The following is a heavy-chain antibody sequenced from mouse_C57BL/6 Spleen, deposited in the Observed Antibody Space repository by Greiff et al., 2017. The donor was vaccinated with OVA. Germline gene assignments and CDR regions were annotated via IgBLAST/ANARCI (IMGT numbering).Heavy chain of an antibody. CDR3: ARDNYGRRYFDV. Sequence: EVKLQESGPGMVKPSQSLSLTCTVTGYSITSGYDWHWIRHFPGNKLEWMGYISYSGSTNYNPSLKSRISITHDTSKNHFFLKLNSVTTEDTATYYCARDNYGRRYFDVWGTGTTVTVSS. V-gene: IGHV3-1*01. J-gene: IGHJ1*03. D-gene: IGHD1-1*01. CDR1: GYSITSGYD. CDR2: ISYSGST.